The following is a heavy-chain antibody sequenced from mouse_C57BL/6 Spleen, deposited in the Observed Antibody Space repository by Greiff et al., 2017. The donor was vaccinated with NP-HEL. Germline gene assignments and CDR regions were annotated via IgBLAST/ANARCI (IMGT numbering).Heavy chain of an antibody. Sequence: EVKLMESGGDLVKPGGSLKLSCAASGFTFSSYGMSWVRQTPDKRLEWVATISSGCSYTYYPDSVKGRFTISRDNAKNTLYLQMSSLKSEDTAMYYCASAYYSNSEGYAYWGQGTLVTVSA. CDR3: ASAYYSNSEGYAY. J-gene: IGHJ3*01. CDR2: ISSGCSYT. V-gene: IGHV5-6*01. D-gene: IGHD2-5*01. CDR1: GFTFSSYG.